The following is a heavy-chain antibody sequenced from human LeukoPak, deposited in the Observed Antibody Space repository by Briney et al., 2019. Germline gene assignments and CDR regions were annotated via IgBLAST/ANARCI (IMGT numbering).Heavy chain of an antibody. D-gene: IGHD5-12*01. Sequence: GGSLRLSCVVSGFTFSNGWMSWVRQAPGKGLEWVSTISGSGGSTYYADSVKGRFTISRDNSKNTLYLQMNSLRAEDTAVYYCAKLRGATINAWYFDYWGQGTLVTVSS. CDR1: GFTFSNGW. J-gene: IGHJ4*02. V-gene: IGHV3-23*01. CDR3: AKLRGATINAWYFDY. CDR2: ISGSGGST.